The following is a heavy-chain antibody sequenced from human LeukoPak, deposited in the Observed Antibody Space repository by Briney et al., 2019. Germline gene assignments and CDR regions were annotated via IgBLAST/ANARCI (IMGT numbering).Heavy chain of an antibody. Sequence: SETLSLTCSVSGGSIRSRTYFWGWIRQPPGKGLEWIGSIYSNGDTYYNPSLKSRFTTSLDTSKNQFSLKLSSVTAADTAVYYCARGRGQLWGQGTLVTVSS. CDR1: GGSIRSRTYF. CDR3: ARGRGQL. J-gene: IGHJ4*02. D-gene: IGHD2-2*01. V-gene: IGHV4-39*07. CDR2: IYSNGDT.